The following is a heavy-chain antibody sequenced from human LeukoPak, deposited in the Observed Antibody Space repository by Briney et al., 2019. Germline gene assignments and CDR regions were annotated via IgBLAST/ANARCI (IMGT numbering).Heavy chain of an antibody. V-gene: IGHV1-69*04. D-gene: IGHD3-10*01. CDR1: GGTFSSYA. CDR3: ARAVRGATRNYYGMDV. CDR2: IIPILGIA. Sequence: SVKVSCKASGGTFSSYAISWVRQAPGQGLEWMGRIIPILGIANYAQKFQGRVTITADKSTSTAYMELSSPRSEDTAVYYCARAVRGATRNYYGMDVWGQGTTVTVSS. J-gene: IGHJ6*02.